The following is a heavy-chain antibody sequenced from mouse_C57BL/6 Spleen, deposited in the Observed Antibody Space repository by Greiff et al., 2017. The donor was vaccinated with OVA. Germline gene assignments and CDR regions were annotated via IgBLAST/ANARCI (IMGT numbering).Heavy chain of an antibody. J-gene: IGHJ4*01. Sequence: QVQLQQPGAELVKPGASVKLSCKASGYTFTSYWMQWVKQRPGQGLEWIGEIDPSDSYTNYNQKFKGKATLTVDTSSSTAYMQLSSLTSEDSAFYYGARPGGYGSSYAMDYWGQGTSVTVSS. CDR1: GYTFTSYW. CDR3: ARPGGYGSSYAMDY. CDR2: IDPSDSYT. V-gene: IGHV1-50*01. D-gene: IGHD1-1*01.